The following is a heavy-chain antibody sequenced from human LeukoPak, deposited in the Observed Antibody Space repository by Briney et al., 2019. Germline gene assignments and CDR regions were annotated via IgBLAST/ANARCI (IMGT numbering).Heavy chain of an antibody. V-gene: IGHV4-4*07. Sequence: SETLSLNCTVAGGSISSYYWSWIWQPAGKGLEWIGRTYTSGSTNYNPSLKSRVTISVDKSKNQFSLKLSSVTAADTAVYYCARYVYYDSSGYYFDYWGQGTLVTVSS. CDR2: TYTSGST. D-gene: IGHD3-22*01. CDR1: GGSISSYY. J-gene: IGHJ4*02. CDR3: ARYVYYDSSGYYFDY.